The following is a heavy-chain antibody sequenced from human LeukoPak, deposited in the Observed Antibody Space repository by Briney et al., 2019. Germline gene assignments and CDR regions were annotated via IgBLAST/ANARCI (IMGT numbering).Heavy chain of an antibody. J-gene: IGHJ4*02. D-gene: IGHD4-23*01. CDR1: GGSFSDYY. CDR2: VSVRGITI. Sequence: LSLTCAVYGGSFSDYYMSWIRQAPGEGLEWVSYVSVRGITINYADSVKGRFTISRDDAKNSLYLQMNSLRADDAALYYCVRGGDYAGIAARHDFWGRGTLVTVSS. CDR3: VRGGDYAGIAARHDF. V-gene: IGHV3-11*01.